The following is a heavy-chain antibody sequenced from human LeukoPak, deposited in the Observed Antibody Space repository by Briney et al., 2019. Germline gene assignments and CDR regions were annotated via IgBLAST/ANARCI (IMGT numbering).Heavy chain of an antibody. CDR2: MYPKNGET. Sequence: ASVKVSCKASGYTFSGYFMHWVRQPPAQGLEWIGWMYPKNGETFSAQRFQGRVTFPRDTSVTTAYLDLSGLRSDDTAVYYCAREIWYYSHWGQGTLVTVPS. V-gene: IGHV1-2*02. D-gene: IGHD2-21*01. CDR1: GYTFSGYF. CDR3: AREIWYYSH. J-gene: IGHJ4*02.